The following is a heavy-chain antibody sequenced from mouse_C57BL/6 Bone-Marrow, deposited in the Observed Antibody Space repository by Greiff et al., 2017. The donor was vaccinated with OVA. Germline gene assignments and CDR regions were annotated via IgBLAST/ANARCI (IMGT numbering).Heavy chain of an antibody. J-gene: IGHJ4*01. V-gene: IGHV5-4*03. CDR3: ARGGAQATHYYAMDY. CDR1: GFTFSSYA. D-gene: IGHD3-2*02. Sequence: DVMLVESGGGLVKPGGSLKLSCAASGFTFSSYAMSWVRQTPEKRLEWVATISDGGSYTYYPDNVKGRFTISRDNAKNNLYLQMSHLKSEDTAMYDCARGGAQATHYYAMDYWGQGTSVTVSS. CDR2: ISDGGSYT.